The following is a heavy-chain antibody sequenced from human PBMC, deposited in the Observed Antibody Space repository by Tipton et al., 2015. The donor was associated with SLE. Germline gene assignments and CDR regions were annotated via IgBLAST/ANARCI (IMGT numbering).Heavy chain of an antibody. CDR1: GGSISSGGYS. CDR3: ARQSGAAYFDY. V-gene: IGHV4-30-2*01. J-gene: IGHJ4*02. Sequence: TLSLTCAVSGGSISSGGYSWSWIRQPPGKGLEWIGYIYHSGSTYYNPSLKSRVTISVDRSKNQFSLKLSSVTAADTAVYYCARQSGAAYFDYWGQGTLVTVSS. D-gene: IGHD6-25*01. CDR2: IYHSGST.